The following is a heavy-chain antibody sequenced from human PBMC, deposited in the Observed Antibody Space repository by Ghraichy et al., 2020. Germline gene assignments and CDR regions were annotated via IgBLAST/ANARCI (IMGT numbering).Heavy chain of an antibody. Sequence: GGSLRLSCAASGFTFRSYEMNWVRQASGKGLEWVSYISSSGSSIHYADSVKGRFTISRDNAKNSLYLQMNSLRAEDTAVYYCARADYYYYGMDVWGQGTTVTVSS. CDR2: ISSSGSSI. V-gene: IGHV3-48*03. CDR1: GFTFRSYE. CDR3: ARADYYYYGMDV. J-gene: IGHJ6*02.